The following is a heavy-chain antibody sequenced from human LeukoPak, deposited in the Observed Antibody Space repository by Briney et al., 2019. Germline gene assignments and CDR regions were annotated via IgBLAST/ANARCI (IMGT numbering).Heavy chain of an antibody. V-gene: IGHV3-48*02. D-gene: IGHD3-16*01. Sequence: GRSLRLSCAASGFTFSSYNMNWVRQAPGKGLEWVSYISSGSRYIYYADSVKGRFTISRDNAKNSLYLQMNSLRDEDTAVYYCARPHQDYVWGSPNYWGQGTLVTVSS. J-gene: IGHJ4*02. CDR1: GFTFSSYN. CDR2: ISSGSRYI. CDR3: ARPHQDYVWGSPNY.